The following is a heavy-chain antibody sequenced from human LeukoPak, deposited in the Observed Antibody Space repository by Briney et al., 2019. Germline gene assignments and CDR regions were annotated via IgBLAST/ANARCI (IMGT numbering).Heavy chain of an antibody. D-gene: IGHD2-15*01. V-gene: IGHV3-7*01. CDR3: ASTFPYCSEDDCAV. Sequence: GGSLRLSCIVSGVAIGGSWMSWVRQSPGKGLEWVANVNPGGSIQNYVDSVKGRFTISRDNAKNSLYLQMNNLRVEDTAVYYCASTFPYCSEDDCAVGGQGTLVTVSS. CDR2: VNPGGSIQ. J-gene: IGHJ1*01. CDR1: GVAIGGSW.